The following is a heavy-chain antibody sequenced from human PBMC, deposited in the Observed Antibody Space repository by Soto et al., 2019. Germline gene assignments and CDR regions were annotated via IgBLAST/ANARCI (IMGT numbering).Heavy chain of an antibody. CDR3: AREGYDILTGYYYYYGMDV. D-gene: IGHD3-9*01. CDR2: INSDGSST. V-gene: IGHV3-74*01. J-gene: IGHJ6*02. Sequence: EVQLVESGGGLVQPGGSLRLSCAASGFTFSSYWMHWVRQAPGKGLVWVSRINSDGSSTSYADSVKGRFTISRDNAKNPLYLQMNSLRAEDTAVYYCAREGYDILTGYYYYYGMDVWGQGTTVTVSS. CDR1: GFTFSSYW.